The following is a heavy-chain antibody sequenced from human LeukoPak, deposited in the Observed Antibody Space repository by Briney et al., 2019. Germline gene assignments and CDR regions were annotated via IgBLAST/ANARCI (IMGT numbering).Heavy chain of an antibody. V-gene: IGHV3-9*01. J-gene: IGHJ1*01. CDR1: GFTFDDYA. Sequence: GGSLRLSCAASGFTFDDYAMHWVRQAPGKGLEWVSGISWNSGSTYYADSVKGRFTISRDNSKNTLYLQMNSLRAEDTAVYYCARGGPSYYYASGVQHWGQGTLVTVSS. CDR2: ISWNSGST. CDR3: ARGGPSYYYASGVQH. D-gene: IGHD3-10*01.